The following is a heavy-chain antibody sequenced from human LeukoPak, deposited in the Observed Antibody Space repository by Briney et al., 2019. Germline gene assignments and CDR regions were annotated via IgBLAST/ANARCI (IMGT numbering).Heavy chain of an antibody. CDR2: IIPIFGTA. CDR3: ARAIEDYDFWSGYLWFDP. D-gene: IGHD3-3*01. Sequence: ASVKVSCKASGYTFTSYYVHWVRQAPGQGLEWMGGIIPIFGTANYAQKFQGRVTITTDESTSTAYMELSSLRSEDTAVYYCARAIEDYDFWSGYLWFDPWGQGTLVTVSS. J-gene: IGHJ5*02. CDR1: GYTFTSYY. V-gene: IGHV1-69*05.